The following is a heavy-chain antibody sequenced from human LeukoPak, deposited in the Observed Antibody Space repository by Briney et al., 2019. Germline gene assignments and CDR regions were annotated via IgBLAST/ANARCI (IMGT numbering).Heavy chain of an antibody. D-gene: IGHD6-13*01. V-gene: IGHV4-34*01. J-gene: IGHJ1*01. CDR1: GGSLSGYY. CDR3: ARVAAGIGFFQH. Sequence: SETLSLTCAVYGGSLSGYYWSWIRQAPGKGLEWIGEINHSGSTNYNPSLKSRVTISVDTSKNQLSLKLGSVTAADTAVYYCARVAAGIGFFQHWGQGTLVTVSS. CDR2: INHSGST.